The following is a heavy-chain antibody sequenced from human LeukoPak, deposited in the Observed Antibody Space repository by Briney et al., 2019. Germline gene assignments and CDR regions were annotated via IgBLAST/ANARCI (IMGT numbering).Heavy chain of an antibody. CDR2: IYYSGST. J-gene: IGHJ4*02. V-gene: IGHV4-39*01. CDR1: GGSISSSSYY. CDR3: ARLIRGIAVAGADY. Sequence: SETLSLTCTVSGGSISSSSYYWGWIRQPPGKGLEWIGSIYYSGSTYYNPSLKSRVTISVDTSKNQFSLKLSSVTAADTAVYYCARLIRGIAVAGADYWGQGTLVTVSS. D-gene: IGHD6-19*01.